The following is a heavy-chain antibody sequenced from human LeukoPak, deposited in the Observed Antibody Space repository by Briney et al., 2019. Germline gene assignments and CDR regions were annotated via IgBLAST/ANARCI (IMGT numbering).Heavy chain of an antibody. Sequence: WETLSLICSVSSYFMSSGYYWGWIRPPPGKGVEWIGRIYQSGSTYYNPSLKSRVTRTGDKAKNQFSLKLSSVTAADTAVYYCARVDWNHPWDYWGQGTLVTVSS. CDR1: SYFMSSGYY. CDR3: ARVDWNHPWDY. V-gene: IGHV4-38-2*02. J-gene: IGHJ4*02. CDR2: IYQSGST. D-gene: IGHD1-1*01.